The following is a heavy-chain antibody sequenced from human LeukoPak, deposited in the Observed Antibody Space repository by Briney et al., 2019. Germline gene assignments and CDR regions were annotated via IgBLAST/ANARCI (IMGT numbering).Heavy chain of an antibody. CDR1: GYSFTSYW. CDR3: ARAPGDDILTLYYFDY. V-gene: IGHV5-51*01. CDR2: IYPGDSDT. D-gene: IGHD3-9*01. Sequence: GESLKISCKGSGYSFTSYWIGWVRQMPGKGLEWMGIIYPGDSDTRYSPSFQGQVTISADKSISTAYLQWSSLKASDTAMYYCARAPGDDILTLYYFDYWGQGTLVTVSS. J-gene: IGHJ4*02.